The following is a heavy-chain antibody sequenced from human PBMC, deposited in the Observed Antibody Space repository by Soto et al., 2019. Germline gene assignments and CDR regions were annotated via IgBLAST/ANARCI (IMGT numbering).Heavy chain of an antibody. V-gene: IGHV3-64D*08. J-gene: IGHJ4*02. CDR3: VKDRDVLVVVAATLDY. CDR1: GFTFSSYA. CDR2: ISSNGGST. D-gene: IGHD2-15*01. Sequence: GGSLRLSCSASGFTFSSYAMHWVRQAPGKGLEYVSAISSNGGSTYYADSVKGRFTISRDNSKNTLYLQMSSLRAEDTAVYYCVKDRDVLVVVAATLDYWGQGTLVTVSS.